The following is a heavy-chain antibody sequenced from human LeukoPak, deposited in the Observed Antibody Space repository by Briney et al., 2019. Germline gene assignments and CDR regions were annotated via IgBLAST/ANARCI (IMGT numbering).Heavy chain of an antibody. J-gene: IGHJ5*02. D-gene: IGHD3-3*01. CDR1: GFTFSSYS. V-gene: IGHV3-21*01. CDR3: ARSTTDFWSGDFDP. CDR2: ISSGSSYI. Sequence: PGGSLRLSCAASGFTFSSYSMNWVRQAPGKGLEWVSSISSGSSYIYYADSVKGRFTISRDNAKNSLYLQMSSLRAEDTAVYYCARSTTDFWSGDFDPWGQGTLVTVSS.